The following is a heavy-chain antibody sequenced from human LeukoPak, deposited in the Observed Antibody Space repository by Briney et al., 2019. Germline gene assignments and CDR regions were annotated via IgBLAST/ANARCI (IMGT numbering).Heavy chain of an antibody. Sequence: SETLSLTCAVYGGSFSGYYWTWIRQPPGKGLEWIGEIKHSGSTNYKSSLKSRVTISIDTSKNQFSLKLSSVTAADTAVYYCARDKNEGDAFDIWGQGTMVTVSS. D-gene: IGHD1-1*01. CDR1: GGSFSGYY. J-gene: IGHJ3*02. V-gene: IGHV4-34*01. CDR3: ARDKNEGDAFDI. CDR2: IKHSGST.